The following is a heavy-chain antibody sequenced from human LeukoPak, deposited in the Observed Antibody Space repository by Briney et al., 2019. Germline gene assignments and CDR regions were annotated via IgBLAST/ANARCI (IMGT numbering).Heavy chain of an antibody. J-gene: IGHJ4*02. CDR2: IKPDGSEE. CDR1: GFTFSRYW. CDR3: VRASRELLRDY. V-gene: IGHV3-7*01. D-gene: IGHD1-26*01. Sequence: GGSLRLSCAASGFTFSRYWMTWVRQAPGKGREWVANIKPDGSEEYYVDSVKGRFTISRVNAKNSLYLQMNSLRAEDTAVYYCVRASRELLRDYWGQGTLVTVSS.